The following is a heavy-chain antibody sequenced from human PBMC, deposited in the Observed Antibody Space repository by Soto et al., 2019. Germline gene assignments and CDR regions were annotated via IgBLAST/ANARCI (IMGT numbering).Heavy chain of an antibody. CDR2: ISYDGSNK. D-gene: IGHD2-15*01. Sequence: QVQLVESGGGVVQPGRSLRLSCAASGFTFSSYAMHWVRQAPGKGLEWVAVISYDGSNKYYADSVKGRFTISRDNSKNTLDLQRTSLRAEDTAVYYCARWWLTFDYWGQGTLVTVSS. V-gene: IGHV3-30-3*01. J-gene: IGHJ4*02. CDR3: ARWWLTFDY. CDR1: GFTFSSYA.